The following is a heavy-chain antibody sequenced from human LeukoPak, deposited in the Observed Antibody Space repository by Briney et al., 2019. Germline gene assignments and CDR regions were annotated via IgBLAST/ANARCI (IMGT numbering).Heavy chain of an antibody. V-gene: IGHV5-51*01. CDR3: ARRSYDSSVYYRYMYYFDY. Sequence: GESLKISCKGSGYSFTTNWIGWVRQMPGKGLEWMGIIYPGDSDTRYSPSFHGQVTISVDKSISTAYLQWSSLKASDTAMYYCARRSYDSSVYYRYMYYFDYWGQGTLVTVSS. D-gene: IGHD3-22*01. CDR1: GYSFTTNW. J-gene: IGHJ4*02. CDR2: IYPGDSDT.